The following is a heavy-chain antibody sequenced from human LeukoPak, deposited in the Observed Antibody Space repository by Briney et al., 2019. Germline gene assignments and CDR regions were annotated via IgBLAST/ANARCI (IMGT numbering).Heavy chain of an antibody. Sequence: SQTLSLTCALSGDIVSSNSVAWNWFRQSPSRGLEWLGRTYYTSKWNSDYAESVQSRIAVNPDTSKNQFSLYLNSVTLEDTAVYYCARQASRRFDHWGQGTLVTVSS. J-gene: IGHJ5*02. CDR3: ARQASRRFDH. CDR1: GDIVSSNSVA. V-gene: IGHV6-1*01. CDR2: TYYTSKWNS.